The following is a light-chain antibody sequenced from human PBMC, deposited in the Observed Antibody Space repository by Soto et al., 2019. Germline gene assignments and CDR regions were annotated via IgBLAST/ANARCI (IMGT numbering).Light chain of an antibody. J-gene: IGKJ2*01. Sequence: DFVMTQAPDSLAVSLGERATINCKSSQTVLYNSNNKNHLGWFQQKPGHPPKLLIYGASTRASGVPDRLSGSGSGTDFTLTISSLQAEDVAVYYWQQYYSIPFTFGQGTKLEIK. CDR1: QTVLYNSNNKNH. CDR2: GAS. V-gene: IGKV4-1*01. CDR3: QQYYSIPFT.